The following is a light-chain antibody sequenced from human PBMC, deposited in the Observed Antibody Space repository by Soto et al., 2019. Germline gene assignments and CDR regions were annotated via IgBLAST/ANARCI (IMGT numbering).Light chain of an antibody. Sequence: QSALTQPASVSGSPGQSITISCTGTSSDVGSYNLVSWYQHHPGKAPKLIIYEGSKRPSGISNRFSGSKSGNTASLTISGLQAEDEADFHCCSYADNHILLFGGWTKLTVL. CDR1: SSDVGSYNL. CDR3: CSYADNHILL. J-gene: IGLJ3*02. CDR2: EGS. V-gene: IGLV2-23*01.